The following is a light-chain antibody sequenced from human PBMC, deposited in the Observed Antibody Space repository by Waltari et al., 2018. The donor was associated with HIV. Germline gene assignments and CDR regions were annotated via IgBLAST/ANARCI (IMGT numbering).Light chain of an antibody. V-gene: IGKV1-39*01. Sequence: DIQMTQSPSSLSATVGARVTITCRAIQSISSYLNWYQQKPGKAPKLLIYAASSLQSGVPSRFKGSGSGTDFTLTISSLQPEDFATYYCQQSYGTPRTFGQGTKVEIK. CDR1: QSISSY. J-gene: IGKJ1*01. CDR3: QQSYGTPRT. CDR2: AAS.